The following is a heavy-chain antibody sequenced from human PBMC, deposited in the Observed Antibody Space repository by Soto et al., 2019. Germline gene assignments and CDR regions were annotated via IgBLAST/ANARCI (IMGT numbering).Heavy chain of an antibody. CDR1: GGSISSGGYS. CDR2: IYYSGST. Sequence: SETLSLTCTVSGGSISSGGYSWTWIRQHPGKGLEWIGYIYYSGSTYYKPSLKSRVTISVDTSKNQFSLKLSSVTAADTAVYYCASQKLDVPAFFAYWSQGTLVTVSS. CDR3: ASQKLDVPAFFAY. J-gene: IGHJ4*02. V-gene: IGHV4-31*03. D-gene: IGHD3-3*02.